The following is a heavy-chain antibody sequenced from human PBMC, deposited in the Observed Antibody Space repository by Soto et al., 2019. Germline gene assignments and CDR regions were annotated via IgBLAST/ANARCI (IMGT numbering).Heavy chain of an antibody. J-gene: IGHJ4*02. Sequence: EVQVLESGGGLVQPGGSLRLSCAASGFTFSSCAFSWVRQAPGKGLEWVSSISVSGGNTYYAGSVQGRFTISRDNSRNTVYLQMTGLRAEDTAVYYCAGGRSNTNYAWDYWGQGTLVTVSS. CDR2: ISVSGGNT. D-gene: IGHD4-4*01. CDR3: AGGRSNTNYAWDY. V-gene: IGHV3-23*01. CDR1: GFTFSSCA.